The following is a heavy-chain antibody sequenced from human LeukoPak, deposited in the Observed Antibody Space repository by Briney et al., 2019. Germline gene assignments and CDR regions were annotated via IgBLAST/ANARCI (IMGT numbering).Heavy chain of an antibody. J-gene: IGHJ6*02. CDR3: AKDKMAAADKIYYYYGMDV. CDR1: GFTFDDYG. D-gene: IGHD6-13*01. CDR2: ISWNSGSI. V-gene: IGHV3-9*01. Sequence: SLRLSCAASGFTFDDYGMSWVRQAPGKGLEWVSGISWNSGSIGYADSVKGRFTISRDNAKNSLYLQMNSLRAEDTALYYCAKDKMAAADKIYYYYGMDVWGQGTTVTVSS.